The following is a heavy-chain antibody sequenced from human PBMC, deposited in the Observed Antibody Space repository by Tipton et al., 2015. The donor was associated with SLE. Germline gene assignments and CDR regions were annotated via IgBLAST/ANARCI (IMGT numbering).Heavy chain of an antibody. CDR3: ARGLDWGFDVAFDI. V-gene: IGHV4-34*01. CDR2: INHSGST. Sequence: TLSLTCAVYGGSFSGYYWSWIRQPPGKGLEWIGEINHSGSTNYNPSLKSRVTISVDTSKNQFSLKLSSVTAADTAVYYCARGLDWGFDVAFDIWGQGTMATVSS. D-gene: IGHD3-9*01. J-gene: IGHJ3*02. CDR1: GGSFSGYY.